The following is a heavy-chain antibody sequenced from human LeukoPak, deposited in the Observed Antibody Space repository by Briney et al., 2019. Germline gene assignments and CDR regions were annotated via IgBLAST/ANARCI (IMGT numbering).Heavy chain of an antibody. V-gene: IGHV4-59*01. Sequence: SETLSLTCTVSGGSINSDYWNWIRQSPGMGLEWIGNIYYSGTTNYNPSLRSRVTISLDTPKNQFSLKLTSVTAADTAVYYCAREIVLTYATDVWGQGTTVTVSS. CDR1: GGSINSDY. CDR2: IYYSGTT. J-gene: IGHJ6*02. CDR3: AREIVLTYATDV. D-gene: IGHD2-8*02.